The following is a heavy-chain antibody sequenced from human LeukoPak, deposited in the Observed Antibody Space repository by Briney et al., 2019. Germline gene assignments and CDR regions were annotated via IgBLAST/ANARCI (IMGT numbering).Heavy chain of an antibody. D-gene: IGHD3-10*01. J-gene: IGHJ4*02. CDR2: IYHTGST. V-gene: IGHV4-61*01. Sequence: SETLSLTCTVSGGSVSSTSSSYFWNWMRQPPGKGLEWIGYIYHTGSTKYNASLQSRVTMSVDTFKNQFSLKLRSVTAAHTAVYCWTRSIMNFYVSGIWGRGTLVTVSS. CDR1: GGSVSSTSSSYF. CDR3: TRSIMNFYVSGI.